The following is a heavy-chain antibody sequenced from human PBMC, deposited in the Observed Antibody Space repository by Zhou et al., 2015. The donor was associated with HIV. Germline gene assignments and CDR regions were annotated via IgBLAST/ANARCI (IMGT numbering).Heavy chain of an antibody. V-gene: IGHV3-48*02. Sequence: EVQLVESGGGLVQPGGSLSLSCVVSGFNFSSYSMNWVRQAPGKGLEWVSYISTSSRTIYYADSVKGRFTVSRDNAQNSLLLQMDSLKDEDTAVYYCARPSTYYYDYFDYWGQGALVTVSS. CDR3: ARPSTYYYDYFDY. CDR2: ISTSSRTI. CDR1: GFNFSSYS. J-gene: IGHJ4*02. D-gene: IGHD3-22*01.